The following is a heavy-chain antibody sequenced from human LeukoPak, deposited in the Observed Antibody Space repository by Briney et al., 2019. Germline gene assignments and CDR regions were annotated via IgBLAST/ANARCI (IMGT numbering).Heavy chain of an antibody. Sequence: EGSLRLSCAASGFTFSSYWMSWVRQAPGKGLEWVANIKHDGSEKYYVDSVKGRFTISRDNAKNSLYLQMNSLRAEDTAVYYCARDSAVVPAADPNYYYYGMDVWGQGTTVTVS. CDR1: GFTFSSYW. J-gene: IGHJ6*02. CDR2: IKHDGSEK. V-gene: IGHV3-7*01. CDR3: ARDSAVVPAADPNYYYYGMDV. D-gene: IGHD2-2*01.